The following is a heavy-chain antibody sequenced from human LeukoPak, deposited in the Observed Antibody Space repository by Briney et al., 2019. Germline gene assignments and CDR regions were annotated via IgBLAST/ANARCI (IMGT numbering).Heavy chain of an antibody. Sequence: GGSLRLSCAASGFTFSSYAMSWVRQAPGKGLEWVSAISGSGGSTYYADSVKGRFTISRDNSKNTLYLQMNSLRAEDTAVYYCAKDLSKQLVGNYFDYWGQGTLVTVSS. D-gene: IGHD6-6*01. CDR2: ISGSGGST. V-gene: IGHV3-23*01. J-gene: IGHJ4*02. CDR1: GFTFSSYA. CDR3: AKDLSKQLVGNYFDY.